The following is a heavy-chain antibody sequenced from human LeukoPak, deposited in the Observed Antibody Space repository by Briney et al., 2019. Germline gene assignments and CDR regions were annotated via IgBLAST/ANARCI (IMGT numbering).Heavy chain of an antibody. CDR1: GPSISCTSYY. CDR2: NYYSGST. V-gene: IGHV4-39*07. D-gene: IGHD1-7*01. J-gene: IGHJ4*02. CDR3: ARDGIIGTTSPFDY. Sequence: SSTLSLTSTASGPSISCTSYYVGWIRQPAGEGLEAIGINYYSGSTYCNPSLKSRVTISVDTTKNQFSLKLSSVTAAQTAVYYCARDGIIGTTSPFDYWGQGNLVTVSS.